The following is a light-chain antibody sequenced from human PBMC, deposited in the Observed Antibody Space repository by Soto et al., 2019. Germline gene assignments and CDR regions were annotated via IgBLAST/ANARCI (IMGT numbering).Light chain of an antibody. J-gene: IGLJ3*02. CDR3: SSYTTSSTLV. CDR2: DVN. CDR1: SSYVGGYNY. Sequence: QSALTQPASVSGSPGQSITISCTGTSSYVGGYNYVSWYQQHPGKAPKLMIYDVNNRPSGVSNRFSGSKSGNTASLTISGLQAEDEAHYYCSSYTTSSTLVFGGGTKLTVL. V-gene: IGLV2-14*03.